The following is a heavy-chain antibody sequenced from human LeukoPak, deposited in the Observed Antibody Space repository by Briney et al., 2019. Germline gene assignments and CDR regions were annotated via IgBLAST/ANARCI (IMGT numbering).Heavy chain of an antibody. CDR3: AKDGGGGITIFGVVIHPLDFDY. Sequence: GGSLRLSCAASEFTFSRYSMNWVRQAPGKGLEWISYITSSGNDTNYADSVKGRFTISRDNAKNSLYLQMNSLRAEDTAVYYCAKDGGGGITIFGVVIHPLDFDYWGQGTLVTVSS. CDR1: EFTFSRYS. J-gene: IGHJ4*02. CDR2: ITSSGNDT. D-gene: IGHD3-3*01. V-gene: IGHV3-21*05.